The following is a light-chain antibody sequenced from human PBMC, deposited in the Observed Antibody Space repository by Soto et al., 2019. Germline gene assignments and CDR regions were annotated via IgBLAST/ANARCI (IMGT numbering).Light chain of an antibody. Sequence: SYELTQPPSVSVSPGQTASVTCSGNKLGNKYVSWYQQQPGQSPVVVIHQDAKRPSGIPGRFSGSNSGNTATLTISGTQALDEADYYCATFDSNAVVFGGGTKLTVL. J-gene: IGLJ2*01. CDR3: ATFDSNAVV. CDR1: KLGNKY. CDR2: QDA. V-gene: IGLV3-1*01.